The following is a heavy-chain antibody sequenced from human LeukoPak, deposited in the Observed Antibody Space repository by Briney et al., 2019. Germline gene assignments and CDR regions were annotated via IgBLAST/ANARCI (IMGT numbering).Heavy chain of an antibody. J-gene: IGHJ5*02. CDR2: IYHSGST. CDR1: GGSISSSNW. Sequence: PSETLSLTCAVSGGSISSSNWWSWVRQPPGKGLEWIGEIYHSGSTNYNPSLKSRVTISVDTSKNHFSLKLSSVTAADTAVYYCARARGLLLRNWFDPWGQGTLVTVSS. V-gene: IGHV4-4*02. CDR3: ARARGLLLRNWFDP. D-gene: IGHD3-22*01.